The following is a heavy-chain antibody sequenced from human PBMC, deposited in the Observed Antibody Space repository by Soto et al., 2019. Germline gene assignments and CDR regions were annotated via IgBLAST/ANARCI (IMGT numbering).Heavy chain of an antibody. J-gene: IGHJ4*02. CDR3: ASSYGSGYRAFDY. CDR1: GDTFNFYS. V-gene: IGHV1-69*02. D-gene: IGHD3-10*01. CDR2: VNPIVSMS. Sequence: QVQLVQSGAEVKRPGSSVKVSCKASGDTFNFYSINWVRQAPGLGLEWMGRVNPIVSMSNYAQKFQGRVTMTADKSTSTAYMELSSLRSEDTAIYYCASSYGSGYRAFDYWGQGALVTXSS.